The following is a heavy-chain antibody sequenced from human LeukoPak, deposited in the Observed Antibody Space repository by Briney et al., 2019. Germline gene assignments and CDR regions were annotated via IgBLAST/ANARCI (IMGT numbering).Heavy chain of an antibody. CDR3: ARGTSMVRGVPLKY. CDR2: ISAYNGNT. CDR1: GYTFTIYG. D-gene: IGHD3-10*01. V-gene: IGHV1-18*01. Sequence: ASVTVSFTASGYTFTIYGISWVRQAPGQGLEWMGWISAYNGNTNYAQKHQGRVTMTTDTSTSTAYMELRSLISDDTAVYYCARGTSMVRGVPLKYWGQGTLVTVSS. J-gene: IGHJ4*02.